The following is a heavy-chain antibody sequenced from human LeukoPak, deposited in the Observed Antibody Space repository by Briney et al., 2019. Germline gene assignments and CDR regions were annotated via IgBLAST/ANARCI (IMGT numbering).Heavy chain of an antibody. CDR3: ATAFGGGSYGDFDY. CDR2: FDPEDGET. V-gene: IGHV1-24*01. D-gene: IGHD1-26*01. CDR1: GYTLTELS. Sequence: GASVKVSCKVSGYTLTELSMHWVRQAPGKGLEWMGGFDPEDGETIYAQKFQGRVTMTEDTSTDTAYMELSSLRSEDPAVYYCATAFGGGSYGDFDYWGRGTLVTVSS. J-gene: IGHJ4*02.